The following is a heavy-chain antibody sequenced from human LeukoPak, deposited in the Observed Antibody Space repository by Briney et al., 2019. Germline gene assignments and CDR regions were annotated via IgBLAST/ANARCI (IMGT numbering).Heavy chain of an antibody. Sequence: GASVKVSCKASGGTFSSYAISWVRQAPGQGLEWMGGIIPIFGTANYAQKFQGRVTITADESTSTAYMELSSLRSENTAVYYCARDQAVSTGVWFYPWGQGTLVTVSS. CDR2: IIPIFGTA. CDR3: ARDQAVSTGVWFYP. D-gene: IGHD3-10*01. CDR1: GGTFSSYA. V-gene: IGHV1-69*01. J-gene: IGHJ5*02.